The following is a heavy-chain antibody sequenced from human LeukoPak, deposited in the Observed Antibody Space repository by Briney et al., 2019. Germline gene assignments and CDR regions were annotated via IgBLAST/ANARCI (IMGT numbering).Heavy chain of an antibody. V-gene: IGHV3-23*01. J-gene: IGHJ4*02. CDR1: GFTFSSYA. Sequence: AGGSLRLSCAASGFTFSSYAWSGFRQAPGKGREGVSAISGSGGSTYYADSVRGRFTISRDISKNTLYLKINSVRAEDTGVYYCARGGVTIFGAVPFDYWGQGTLVTVSS. CDR3: ARGGVTIFGAVPFDY. CDR2: ISGSGGST. D-gene: IGHD3-3*01.